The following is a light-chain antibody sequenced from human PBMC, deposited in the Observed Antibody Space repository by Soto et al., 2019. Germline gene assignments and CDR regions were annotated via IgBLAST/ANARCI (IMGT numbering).Light chain of an antibody. CDR1: QRVNSSY. CDR2: GAS. V-gene: IGKV3-20*01. Sequence: EIVLTQSPDTLYLSPGEGATLSCRASQRVNSSYLAWYQQKPGQAPRLLISGASDRATGVPARVSGSGSGTDFTLTIRRLEPEDFAVYYCQQYVNSPFTFGQGTKLQIK. CDR3: QQYVNSPFT. J-gene: IGKJ2*01.